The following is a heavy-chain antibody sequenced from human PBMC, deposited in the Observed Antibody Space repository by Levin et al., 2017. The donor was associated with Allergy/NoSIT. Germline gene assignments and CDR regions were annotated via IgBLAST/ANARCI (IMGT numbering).Heavy chain of an antibody. J-gene: IGHJ3*02. V-gene: IGHV4-4*02. D-gene: IGHD3-16*01. CDR2: IYHSGST. Sequence: SETLSLTCAVSGGSISSSNWWSWVRQPPGKGLEWIGEIYHSGSTNYNPSLKSRVTISVDKSKNQFSLKLSSVTAADTAVYYCARLFGNEADAFDIWGQGTMVTVSS. CDR1: GGSISSSNW. CDR3: ARLFGNEADAFDI.